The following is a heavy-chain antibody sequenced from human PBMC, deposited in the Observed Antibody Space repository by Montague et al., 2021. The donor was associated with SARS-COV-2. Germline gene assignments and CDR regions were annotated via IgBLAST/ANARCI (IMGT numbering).Heavy chain of an antibody. V-gene: IGHV6-1*01. Sequence: CAISEDSVSSNSPTWHWIRQSPSRGLEWLVMTYYRSRWSNDYAVSVRSRIIINPDTSTNQFSLQLSSVTPEDTAVYFCARERWAVGVSFDYWGQGTLVTVSS. CDR3: ARERWAVGVSFDY. D-gene: IGHD1-26*01. CDR1: EDSVSSNSPT. J-gene: IGHJ4*02. CDR2: TYYRSRWSN.